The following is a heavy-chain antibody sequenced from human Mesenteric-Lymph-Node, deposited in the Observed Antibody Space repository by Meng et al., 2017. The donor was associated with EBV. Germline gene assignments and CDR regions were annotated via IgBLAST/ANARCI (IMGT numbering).Heavy chain of an antibody. J-gene: IGHJ4*02. CDR2: IYHSGST. CDR3: ARGEVFDS. V-gene: IGHV4-59*11. Sequence: QVQRQESGRGLVKPSDPLSLTCDVPGGSINSLYWSWIRQHPGKGLEWIGYIYHSGSTNYNPSIKSRVTMSVDMSKNQFSLKLSSVTAADTAVYYCARGEVFDSWGQGTLVTVSS. CDR1: GGSINSLY.